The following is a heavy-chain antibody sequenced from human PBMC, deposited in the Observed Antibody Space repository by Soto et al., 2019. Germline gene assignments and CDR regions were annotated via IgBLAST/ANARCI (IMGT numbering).Heavy chain of an antibody. CDR1: GFSLSSHA. Sequence: LRLSCVTSGFSLSSHAMSWVRQAPGKGLEWVSAISGSGGSTYYADSVKGRFTISRDNSKNTLYLQMSSLRAEDTAVYYCAKDSVDTAMVTDLNYFDYWGQGTLVTVSS. V-gene: IGHV3-23*01. CDR2: ISGSGGST. CDR3: AKDSVDTAMVTDLNYFDY. D-gene: IGHD5-18*01. J-gene: IGHJ4*02.